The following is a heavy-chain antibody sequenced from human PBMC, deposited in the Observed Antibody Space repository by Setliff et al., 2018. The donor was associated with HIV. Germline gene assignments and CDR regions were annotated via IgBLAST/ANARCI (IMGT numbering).Heavy chain of an antibody. CDR3: ARLYDRYDDSGYYHPVQALSY. Sequence: GGSLRLSCAASGFNFRSYGMTWVRQAPGKGLDWVAHIGSSNHGIHYTASVQGRFTVSRDNANNLLFLQMNSLTVEDTGVYYCARLYDRYDDSGYYHPVQALSYWGQGAQVTVSS. J-gene: IGHJ4*02. D-gene: IGHD3-3*01. CDR2: IGSSNHGI. CDR1: GFNFRSYG. V-gene: IGHV3-48*04.